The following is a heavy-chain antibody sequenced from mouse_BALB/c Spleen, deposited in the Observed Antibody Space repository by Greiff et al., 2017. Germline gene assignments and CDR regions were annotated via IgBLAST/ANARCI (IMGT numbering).Heavy chain of an antibody. CDR2: IWAGGST. Sequence: VKLVESGPGLVAPSQSLSITCTVSGFSLTSYGVHWVRQPPGKGLEWLGVIWAGGSTNYNSALMSRLSISKDNSKSQVFLKMSSLQTDDTAMYYCARDRGYDYDWYIDVWGAGTTVTVSS. CDR1: GFSLTSYG. CDR3: ARDRGYDYDWYIDV. D-gene: IGHD2-4*01. J-gene: IGHJ1*01. V-gene: IGHV2-9*02.